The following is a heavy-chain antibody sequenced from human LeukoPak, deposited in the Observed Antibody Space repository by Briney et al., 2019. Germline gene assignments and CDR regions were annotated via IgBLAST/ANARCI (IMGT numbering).Heavy chain of an antibody. CDR2: IRNKANSHTT. J-gene: IGHJ4*02. CDR1: GFTFSDHY. V-gene: IGHV3-72*01. D-gene: IGHD2-2*01. CDR3: ARVSSSISCDGGNFDH. Sequence: GGSLRLSCAASGFTFSDHYMDWVRQAPGKGLEWVGRIRNKANSHTTEYAASVKGRFTISRDDSKNSLYLQMNSLKTEDTAVYYCARVSSSISCDGGNFDHWGQGTLVTVSS.